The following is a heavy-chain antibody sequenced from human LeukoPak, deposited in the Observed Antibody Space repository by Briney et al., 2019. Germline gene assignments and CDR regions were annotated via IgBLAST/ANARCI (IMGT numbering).Heavy chain of an antibody. CDR3: ARGLPLGYCTYGVCYPPKHLDF. D-gene: IGHD2-8*01. J-gene: IGHJ4*02. V-gene: IGHV1-8*03. CDR1: GYSFTSYD. CDR2: VNPKSGNT. Sequence: ASVKVSCNTSGYSFTSYDINWVRQAPGQGLEWMGWVNPKSGNTGYKQKFQARVTITRDTSISAAYMELSSLTSDDTAVYFCARGLPLGYCTYGVCYPPKHLDFWGQGTLVTVSS.